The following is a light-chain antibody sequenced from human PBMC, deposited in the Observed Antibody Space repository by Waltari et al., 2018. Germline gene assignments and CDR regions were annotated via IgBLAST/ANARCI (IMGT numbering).Light chain of an antibody. CDR2: YAS. V-gene: IGKV3-15*01. CDR3: QQYEHLPPVYT. CDR1: QSVSLN. J-gene: IGKJ2*01. Sequence: EIVMTQSPTTLSVSPGERATLSCRASQSVSLNLAWYQQRPGQAPRLLIYYASTRATGIPARFSGSGSGTEFTLTISSMQSEDFAVYYCQQYEHLPPVYTFGQGTKVDLK.